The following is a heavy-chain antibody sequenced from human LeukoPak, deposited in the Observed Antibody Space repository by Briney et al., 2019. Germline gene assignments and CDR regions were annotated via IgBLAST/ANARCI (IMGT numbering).Heavy chain of an antibody. Sequence: GGSLRLSCAASGFTFSDWTMNWIRQAPGKGLEWVSSNSSSSSYMYYADSVKGRFTISRDNTKNSLYLQMNSLRAEDTAVYYCNLLTAIVVGHLTSSTPWGQGTLVTVSS. CDR1: GFTFSDWT. D-gene: IGHD3-22*01. J-gene: IGHJ5*02. CDR2: NSSSSSYM. V-gene: IGHV3-21*01. CDR3: NLLTAIVVGHLTSSTP.